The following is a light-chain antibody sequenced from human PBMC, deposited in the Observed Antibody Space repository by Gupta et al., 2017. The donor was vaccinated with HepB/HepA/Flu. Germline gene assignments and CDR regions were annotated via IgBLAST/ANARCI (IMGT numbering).Light chain of an antibody. V-gene: IGKV3-20*01. CDR1: KSVSSS. CDR3: QQDGSSIT. CDR2: DAS. Sequence: EIVLTQSPGPLPLVTGERATPSCLDSKSVSSSLDWYQHKPGQPPRLLIYDASSRATGIPDRFSGGGSGTDFTLSSSSRETEDFAVYYWQQDGSSITFGQGTRMEIK. J-gene: IGKJ5*01.